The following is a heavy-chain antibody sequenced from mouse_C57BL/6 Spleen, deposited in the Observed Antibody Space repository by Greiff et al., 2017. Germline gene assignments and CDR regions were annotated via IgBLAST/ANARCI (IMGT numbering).Heavy chain of an antibody. V-gene: IGHV5-17*01. Sequence: EVKVEESGGGLVKPGGSLKLSCAASGFTFSDYGMHWVRQAPEKGLEWVAYISSGSSTIYYADTVKGRFTISRDNAKNTLFLQMTSLRSEDTAMYYCARLGLRRGFDDWGQGTTLTVSS. J-gene: IGHJ2*01. D-gene: IGHD4-1*01. CDR1: GFTFSDYG. CDR2: ISSGSSTI. CDR3: ARLGLRRGFDD.